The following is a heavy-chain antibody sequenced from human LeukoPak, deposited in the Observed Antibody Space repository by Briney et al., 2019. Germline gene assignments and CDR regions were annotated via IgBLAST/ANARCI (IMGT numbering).Heavy chain of an antibody. CDR3: ARDGCSSTSCYLPYQYYYMNV. CDR2: IKQDGSEK. D-gene: IGHD2-2*01. CDR1: GFTFSSYW. V-gene: IGHV3-7*01. J-gene: IGHJ6*03. Sequence: GGSLRLSCAASGFTFSSYWMSWVRQAPGKGLDWVANIKQDGSEKYYVDSVKGRFTISRDNAKNSLYLQMNSLRAEDTAVYYCARDGCSSTSCYLPYQYYYMNVWGQGTTVTVSS.